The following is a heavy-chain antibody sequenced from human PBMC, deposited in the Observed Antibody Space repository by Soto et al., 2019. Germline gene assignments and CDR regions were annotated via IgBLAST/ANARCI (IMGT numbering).Heavy chain of an antibody. Sequence: QVQLVESGGGVVQPGRSLTLSCAASGFTFSRFSMHWVRQAPGKGLAWVAVISYDGSNTHYAESVKGRFNISRDDSKNTVYLQMDSLRAEDTAVYYCARDGSTETTNFHYAMDVWGQGTTVTVSS. J-gene: IGHJ6*02. V-gene: IGHV3-30-3*01. CDR1: GFTFSRFS. CDR2: ISYDGSNT. D-gene: IGHD4-17*01. CDR3: ARDGSTETTNFHYAMDV.